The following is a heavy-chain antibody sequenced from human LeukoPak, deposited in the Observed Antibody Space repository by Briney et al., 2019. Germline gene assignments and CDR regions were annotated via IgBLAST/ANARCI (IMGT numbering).Heavy chain of an antibody. CDR3: ARDTYRFFDL. CDR1: GFTFSSYA. CDR2: VSGSGVST. V-gene: IGHV3-23*01. J-gene: IGHJ2*01. Sequence: QSGGSLRLSCAASGFTFSSYAMNWVRQAPGKGLEWVASVSGSGVSTYYADSVKGRFTISRDNSRNTLYLQMNSLRAEDTAVYYCARDTYRFFDLWGRGTLVTVSS.